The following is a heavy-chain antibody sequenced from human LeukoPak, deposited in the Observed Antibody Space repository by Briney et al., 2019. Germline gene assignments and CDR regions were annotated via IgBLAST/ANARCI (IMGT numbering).Heavy chain of an antibody. Sequence: SETLSLTCIVSGGSVSSGSYYWSWIRQPPGTGLEWIGYIYYSGSTNYNPSLKSRVTISADTSKNQFSLKLRSVTAADTAVYYCARDGDGYNHWGQGTLVTVSS. CDR1: GGSVSSGSYY. V-gene: IGHV4-61*01. D-gene: IGHD5-24*01. J-gene: IGHJ4*02. CDR3: ARDGDGYNH. CDR2: IYYSGST.